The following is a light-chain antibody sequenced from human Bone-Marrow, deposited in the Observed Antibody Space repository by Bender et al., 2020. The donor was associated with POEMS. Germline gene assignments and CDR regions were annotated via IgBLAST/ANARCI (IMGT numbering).Light chain of an antibody. J-gene: IGLJ2*01. CDR3: QSWDSNTVV. Sequence: SYGLTQPPSVSVSPGQTASITCSGDNLGDKYSCWYRQRPGQSPALIIYQDDKRPSGIPERFSGSNSGNTATLTISGTQAMDEADYYCQSWDSNTVVFGGGTKLTVL. CDR2: QDD. V-gene: IGLV3-1*01. CDR1: NLGDKY.